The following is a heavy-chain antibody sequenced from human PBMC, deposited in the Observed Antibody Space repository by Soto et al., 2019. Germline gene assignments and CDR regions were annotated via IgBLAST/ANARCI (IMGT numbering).Heavy chain of an antibody. CDR3: ASGPYDFWSGYVPGAWGYALDY. CDR2: IWYDGSNK. V-gene: IGHV3-33*01. D-gene: IGHD3-3*01. J-gene: IGHJ4*02. CDR1: GFTFSSYG. Sequence: QVQLVESGGGVVQPGRSLRLSCAASGFTFSSYGMHWVRQAPGKGLEWVAVIWYDGSNKYYADSVKGRFTISRDNSKNTLYLQMNSLRAEDTAVYYCASGPYDFWSGYVPGAWGYALDYWGQGTLVTVSS.